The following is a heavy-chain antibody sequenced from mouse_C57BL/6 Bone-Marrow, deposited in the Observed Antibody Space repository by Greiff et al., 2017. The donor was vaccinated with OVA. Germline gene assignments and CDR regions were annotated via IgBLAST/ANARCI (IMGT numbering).Heavy chain of an antibody. V-gene: IGHV1-64*01. D-gene: IGHD1-1*01. CDR3: ARFEYYGSSYAMDY. CDR1: GYTFTSYW. CDR2: IHPNSGST. Sequence: VQLQQPGAELVKPGASVKLSCKASGYTFTSYWMHWVKQRPGQGLEWIGMIHPNSGSTNYNEKFKSKATLTVDKSSSTAYMQLSSLTSEDSAVYYCARFEYYGSSYAMDYWGQGTSVTVSS. J-gene: IGHJ4*01.